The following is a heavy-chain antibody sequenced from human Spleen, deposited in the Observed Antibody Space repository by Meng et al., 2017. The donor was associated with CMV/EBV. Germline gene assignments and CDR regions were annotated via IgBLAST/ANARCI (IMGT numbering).Heavy chain of an antibody. V-gene: IGHV3-21*01. CDR3: AREAAAGTDMYYFDY. J-gene: IGHJ4*02. CDR1: GITFRGYV. CDR2: ISSSSTYI. Sequence: GITFRGYVMNWVRQAPGKGLEWVSSISSSSTYIYYADSVKGRFTISRDNTKNSLYLQMNSLRAEDTALYYCAREAAAGTDMYYFDYWGQGTLVTVSS. D-gene: IGHD6-13*01.